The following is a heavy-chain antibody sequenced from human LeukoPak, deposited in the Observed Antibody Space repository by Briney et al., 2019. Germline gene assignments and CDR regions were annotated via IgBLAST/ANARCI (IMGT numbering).Heavy chain of an antibody. Sequence: SETLSLTCTVSGGSISSYYWSWIRQPPGKGLEWIGYIYYSGSTNYNPSLKSRVTISVDTSKNQFSLKLSSVTAADTAVYYCARAPGYDIRDRGAFDIWGQGTMVTVSP. D-gene: IGHD3-22*01. J-gene: IGHJ3*02. CDR1: GGSISSYY. CDR2: IYYSGST. CDR3: ARAPGYDIRDRGAFDI. V-gene: IGHV4-59*01.